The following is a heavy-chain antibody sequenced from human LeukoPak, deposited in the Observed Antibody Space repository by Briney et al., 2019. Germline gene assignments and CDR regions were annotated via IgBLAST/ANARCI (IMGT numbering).Heavy chain of an antibody. V-gene: IGHV1-69*13. Sequence: SVKVSCKASGGTFSSYAISWVRQAPGQGLEWMGGIIPIFGTANYAQKFQGRVTITADESTSTAYMELSSLRSEDTTVYYCARGSELRFLEWLPRPYYYYYMDVWGKGTTVTVSS. CDR1: GGTFSSYA. J-gene: IGHJ6*03. D-gene: IGHD3-3*01. CDR3: ARGSELRFLEWLPRPYYYYYMDV. CDR2: IIPIFGTA.